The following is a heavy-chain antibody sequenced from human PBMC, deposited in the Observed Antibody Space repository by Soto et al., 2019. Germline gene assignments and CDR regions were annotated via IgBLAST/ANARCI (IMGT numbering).Heavy chain of an antibody. Sequence: QVQLVQSGAEVKMPGASVKVSCKTSGYTFTSYYINWVRQAPGQGLEWMGWINAYNGNTNYAQKLRGRVTMTIDTSTNTAYMELRSLRSDDTAFYYCARDRKGDYWGQGTLVTVSS. J-gene: IGHJ4*02. CDR1: GYTFTSYY. CDR3: ARDRKGDY. CDR2: INAYNGNT. V-gene: IGHV1-18*04.